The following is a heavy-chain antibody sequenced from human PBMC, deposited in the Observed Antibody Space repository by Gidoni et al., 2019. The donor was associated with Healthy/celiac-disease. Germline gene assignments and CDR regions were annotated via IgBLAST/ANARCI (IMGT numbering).Heavy chain of an antibody. D-gene: IGHD5-18*01. CDR1: GGSISSSSYY. Sequence: QLQLQEPGPGLVKPSEPPSLTCTVSGGSISSSSYYWGWIRQPPGKGLEWIGSIYYSGSTYYNPSLKSRVTISVDTSKNQFSLKLSSVTAADTAVYYCARQNNRIQLWSHYWGQGTLVTVSS. CDR2: IYYSGST. J-gene: IGHJ4*02. V-gene: IGHV4-39*01. CDR3: ARQNNRIQLWSHY.